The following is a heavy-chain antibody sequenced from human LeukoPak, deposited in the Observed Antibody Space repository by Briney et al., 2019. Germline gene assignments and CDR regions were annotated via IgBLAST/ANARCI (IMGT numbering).Heavy chain of an antibody. J-gene: IGHJ4*02. CDR3: ARDVPGGVVVPSFDY. CDR2: ISAYNGNT. V-gene: IGHV1-18*01. D-gene: IGHD2-15*01. Sequence: GASVKVSCKASGYTFTSYGISWVRQAPGQGLEWMGWISAYNGNTNYAQNLQGRVTMTTDTSTSTAYMELRSLRSDDTAVYYCARDVPGGVVVPSFDYWGQGTLVTVSS. CDR1: GYTFTSYG.